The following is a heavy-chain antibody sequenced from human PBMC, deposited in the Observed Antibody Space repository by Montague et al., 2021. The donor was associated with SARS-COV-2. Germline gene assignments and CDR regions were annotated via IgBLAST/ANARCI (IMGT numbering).Heavy chain of an antibody. V-gene: IGHV4-59*01. CDR3: ARSRFVVVPAAMSFGHSYFDP. Sequence: SETLSLTCSVSGGSIGTNYWSWIRQPPGGGLEWIGYAYHNGRTNYNPSLRGRVTMSLDTSKNQFSPNVTSVTAADTAVYHCARSRFVVVPAAMSFGHSYFDPWGQGRLVTVSS. CDR2: AYHNGRT. D-gene: IGHD2-2*01. CDR1: GGSIGTNY. J-gene: IGHJ5*02.